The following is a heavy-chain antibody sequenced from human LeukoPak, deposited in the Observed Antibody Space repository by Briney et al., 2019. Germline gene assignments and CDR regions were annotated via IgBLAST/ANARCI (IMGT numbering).Heavy chain of an antibody. J-gene: IGHJ4*02. CDR1: GFTFSNYW. V-gene: IGHV3-7*05. Sequence: GGSLRLSCAASGFTFSNYWMTWVRQAPGKGQEGVANMNQDGSERYYVDSVKGPFTISRDNAKKSLYLQMNSLRAEDTALYYCARGLEWLDYWGQGTLVTVSS. CDR2: MNQDGSER. CDR3: ARGLEWLDY. D-gene: IGHD3-3*01.